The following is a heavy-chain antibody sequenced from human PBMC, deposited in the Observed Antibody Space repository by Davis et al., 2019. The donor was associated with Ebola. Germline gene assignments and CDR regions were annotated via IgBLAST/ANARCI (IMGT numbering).Heavy chain of an antibody. D-gene: IGHD3-3*01. J-gene: IGHJ4*02. CDR1: GFPFTSYG. V-gene: IGHV3-33*01. CDR3: ARAGGILESDYFDY. Sequence: GGSLRLSCAVSGFPFTSYGVHWVRQVPGKGLEWVAVMWFDGNRKDYADSVKGRFTVSRDISKGTHYLEMNNLRLEDTAVYYCARAGGILESDYFDYWGQGTQVIVSS. CDR2: MWFDGNRK.